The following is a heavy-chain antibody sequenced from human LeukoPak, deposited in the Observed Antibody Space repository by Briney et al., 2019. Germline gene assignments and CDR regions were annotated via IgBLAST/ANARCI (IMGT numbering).Heavy chain of an antibody. CDR3: ARQAYCGADCFSPYKFDY. J-gene: IGHJ4*02. CDR1: GYSFTSYW. CDR2: IYPGDSDT. D-gene: IGHD2-21*02. Sequence: GESLKISCKGSGYSFTSYWIGWVRELPGKGLEWMGIIYPGDSDTRYSPSFQGQVTISADKSISTAYLQWSSLKASDTAMYYCARQAYCGADCFSPYKFDYWGQGTLVTVSS. V-gene: IGHV5-51*01.